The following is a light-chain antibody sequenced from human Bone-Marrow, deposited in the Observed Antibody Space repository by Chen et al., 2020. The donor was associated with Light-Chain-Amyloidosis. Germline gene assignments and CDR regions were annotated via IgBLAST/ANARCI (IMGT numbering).Light chain of an antibody. V-gene: IGKV3-20*01. CDR3: QQYANSPIT. CDR1: QSVGNNF. J-gene: IGKJ5*01. Sequence: EIALTQSPGTLSVSPGERTTLFCRASQSVGNNFLAWYQQKPGQSPRLLIYRASARATGTPDRFSGSGSGTDFTLTVTRLEPDDSAVYYCQQYANSPITVGQGTRLEIK. CDR2: RAS.